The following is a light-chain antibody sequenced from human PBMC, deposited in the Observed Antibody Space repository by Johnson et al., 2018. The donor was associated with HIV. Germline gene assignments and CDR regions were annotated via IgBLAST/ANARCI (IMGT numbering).Light chain of an antibody. Sequence: QSMLTQPPSVSAAPGQKVTISCSGSSSNIGNNYVSWYQQLPGTAPKLLIYDNNKRPSEIPDRFSGSKSGTSATLGITGLQTGDEADYYCGTWDSSLSAYVFGTGTKVTVL. CDR2: DNN. J-gene: IGLJ1*01. V-gene: IGLV1-51*01. CDR1: SSNIGNNY. CDR3: GTWDSSLSAYV.